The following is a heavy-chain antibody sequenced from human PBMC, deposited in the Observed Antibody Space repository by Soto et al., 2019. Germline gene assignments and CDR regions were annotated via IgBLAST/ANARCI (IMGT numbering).Heavy chain of an antibody. CDR3: ASVSSSSLSDAFDI. CDR1: GGSFSGYY. J-gene: IGHJ3*02. CDR2: INHSGST. Sequence: SETLSLTCAVYGGSFSGYYWSWIRQPPGKGLEWIGEINHSGSTNYNPSLKSRVSISVDTSKNQFSLKLSSVTAADTAVYYCASVSSSSLSDAFDIWGPGTLLTVSS. D-gene: IGHD6-6*01. V-gene: IGHV4-34*01.